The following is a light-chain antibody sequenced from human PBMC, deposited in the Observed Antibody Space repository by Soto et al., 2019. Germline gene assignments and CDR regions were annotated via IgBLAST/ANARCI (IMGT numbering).Light chain of an antibody. J-gene: IGKJ2*03. Sequence: IQMTQSPSTLSASVGDRVSITCRASQTIFSWLAWYQQKPGKAPKLVIYKASSLESGVPSRYSGSGSGTEFTLTISGLQPDDFATYYCQQYNSYPYSFGQRTKLEIK. CDR1: QTIFSW. CDR3: QQYNSYPYS. V-gene: IGKV1-5*03. CDR2: KAS.